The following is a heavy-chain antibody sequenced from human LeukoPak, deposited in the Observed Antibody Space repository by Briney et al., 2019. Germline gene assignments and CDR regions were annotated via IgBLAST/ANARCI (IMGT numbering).Heavy chain of an antibody. J-gene: IGHJ4*02. CDR1: GFTFSSYG. CDR3: AKVGGQWLVPYFDY. D-gene: IGHD6-19*01. CDR2: MSYDGSNK. V-gene: IGHV3-30*18. Sequence: GGSLRLSCAASGFTFSSYGMHWVRQAPGKGLEWVAVMSYDGSNKYYADSVKGRFTISRDNSKNTLYLQMNSLRAEDTAVYYCAKVGGQWLVPYFDYWGQGTLVTVSS.